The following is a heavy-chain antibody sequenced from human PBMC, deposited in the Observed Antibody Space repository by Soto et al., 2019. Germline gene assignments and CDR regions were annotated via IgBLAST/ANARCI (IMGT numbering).Heavy chain of an antibody. CDR3: ARRGYSYGYRVNYYYYGMDV. Sequence: GASVKVSCKASGGTFSSYAISWVRQAPGQGLEWMGGIIPIFGTANYAQKFQGRATITADESTSTAYMELSSLRSEDTAVYYCARRGYSYGYRVNYYYYGMDVWGQGTTVTVS. D-gene: IGHD5-18*01. CDR1: GGTFSSYA. CDR2: IIPIFGTA. J-gene: IGHJ6*02. V-gene: IGHV1-69*13.